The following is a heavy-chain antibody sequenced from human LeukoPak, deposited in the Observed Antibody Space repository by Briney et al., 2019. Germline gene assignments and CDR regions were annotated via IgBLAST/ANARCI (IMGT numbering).Heavy chain of an antibody. Sequence: SQTLSLTCTVSGGSISSGGYYWSWIRQPPGKGLEWIGEINHSGSTNYNSSLKSRVIISADTSKNQFSLKLTSVTAADTAVYHCARRGPSSAFDIWGQGTMVTVSS. CDR3: ARRGPSSAFDI. V-gene: IGHV4-30-2*01. CDR1: GGSISSGGYY. J-gene: IGHJ3*02. CDR2: INHSGST.